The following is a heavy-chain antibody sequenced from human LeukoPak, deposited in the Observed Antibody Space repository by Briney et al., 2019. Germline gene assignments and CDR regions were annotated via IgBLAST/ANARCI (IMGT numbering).Heavy chain of an antibody. CDR3: ARGATNFDY. J-gene: IGHJ4*02. Sequence: SETLSLPCTVSGASISSYYWSWFRQPPGKGREWIGYIYYSGTTNYNPSPKSRVTISVDTSKNQVSLKLSSVTAADTAVYYCARGATNFDYWGQGTLVTVSS. CDR1: GASISSYY. CDR2: IYYSGTT. V-gene: IGHV4-59*01.